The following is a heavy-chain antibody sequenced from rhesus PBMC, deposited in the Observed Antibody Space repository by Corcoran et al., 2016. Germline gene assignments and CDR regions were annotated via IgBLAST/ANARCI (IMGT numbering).Heavy chain of an antibody. V-gene: IGHV4-106*01. Sequence: QVQLQESGPGLVEPSETLSLTCAVSGGSIHDGYYWSWIRQTPGKALEWIGYVVGANGDTNYNPSLNNRVTISMDTSKNLFSLKLTSLTAADSARYYCARWYARASRNWLDAFDFWGQGLRVTVSS. CDR2: VVGANGDT. D-gene: IGHD2-2*01. J-gene: IGHJ3*01. CDR1: GGSIHDGYY. CDR3: ARWYARASRNWLDAFDF.